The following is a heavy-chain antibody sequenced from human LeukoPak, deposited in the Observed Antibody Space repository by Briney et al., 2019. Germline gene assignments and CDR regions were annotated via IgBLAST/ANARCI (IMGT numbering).Heavy chain of an antibody. CDR2: INHSGST. V-gene: IGHV4-34*01. J-gene: IGHJ3*01. CDR1: GGSFSGYY. Sequence: SETLSLTCAVYGGSFSGYYWSWIRQPPGKGLEWIGEINHSGSTNYNPSLKSRVTISVDTSENQFSLKLKSVTAADTAVYYCARSLITVIQGPWGQGRMVTVSS. CDR3: ARSLITVIQGP. D-gene: IGHD3-22*01.